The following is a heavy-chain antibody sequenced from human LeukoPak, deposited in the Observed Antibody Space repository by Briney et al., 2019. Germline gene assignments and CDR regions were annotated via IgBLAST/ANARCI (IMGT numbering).Heavy chain of an antibody. CDR1: GFTLSDHH. Sequence: TGGSLRLSCAVSGFTLSDHHMDWVRQAPGKGLEWVGRIKSKSGGGTIDYAAPVKGRFTISRDDSKDTLYLQMDSLKTEDTAVYYCTSFDLGYWGQGTLVTVSS. J-gene: IGHJ4*02. CDR2: IKSKSGGGTI. CDR3: TSFDLGY. V-gene: IGHV3-15*01.